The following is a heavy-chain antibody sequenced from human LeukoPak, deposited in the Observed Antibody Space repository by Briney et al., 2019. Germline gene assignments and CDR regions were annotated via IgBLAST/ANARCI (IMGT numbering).Heavy chain of an antibody. J-gene: IGHJ5*02. CDR3: ARVGRSNRNYYGSGSSYNWFDP. Sequence: SETLSLTCTVSGGSISSNNFYWGWIRQPPGKGLEWVGSVYYGGSPYYNPSLTSRVTMSVDTSKNQFSLELISVTAADTAMYYCARVGRSNRNYYGSGSSYNWFDPWGQGTLVTVSS. D-gene: IGHD3-10*01. CDR1: GGSISSNNFY. CDR2: VYYGGSP. V-gene: IGHV4-39*07.